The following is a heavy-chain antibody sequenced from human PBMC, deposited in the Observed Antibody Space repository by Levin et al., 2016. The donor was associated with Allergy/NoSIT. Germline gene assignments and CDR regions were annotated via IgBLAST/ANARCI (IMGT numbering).Heavy chain of an antibody. CDR2: IYYSGST. J-gene: IGHJ4*02. V-gene: IGHV4-30-4*01. CDR1: GGSISSGDYY. D-gene: IGHD6-13*01. CDR3: ARERSSSWYFDY. Sequence: SETLSLTCTVSGGSISSGDYYWSWIRQPPGKGLEWIGYIYYSGSTYYNPSLKSRVTISVDTSKNQFSLKLSSVTAADTAVYYCARERSSSWYFDYWGQGTLVTVSS.